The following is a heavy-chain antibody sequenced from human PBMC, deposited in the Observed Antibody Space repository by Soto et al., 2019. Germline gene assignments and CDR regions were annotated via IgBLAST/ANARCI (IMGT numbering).Heavy chain of an antibody. Sequence: QVQLQQWGAGLLKPSETLSLTCAVYGGSFSGYYWSWIRQPPGKGLEWIGEINHSGSTNYNPSLKSRVTISVDTSKNQFSLKLGSVTAADTAVYYCARGEDDILTGYYSENWGLGTLVTVSS. CDR2: INHSGST. CDR1: GGSFSGYY. D-gene: IGHD3-9*01. V-gene: IGHV4-34*01. J-gene: IGHJ4*02. CDR3: ARGEDDILTGYYSEN.